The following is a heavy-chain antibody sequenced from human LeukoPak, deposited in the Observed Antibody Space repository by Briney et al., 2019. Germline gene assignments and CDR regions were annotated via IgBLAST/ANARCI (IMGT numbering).Heavy chain of an antibody. Sequence: SETLSLTCTVSGGSVSNHYWNWIRQSPGKGLEWIGYLYYTGNTNYNPSLRSRVTISVDMSKNQFFLKLSSVTAADTALYYCATGHGWLLDYWGRGTLVTVSS. CDR3: ATGHGWLLDY. CDR1: GGSVSNHY. D-gene: IGHD5-12*01. J-gene: IGHJ4*02. CDR2: LYYTGNT. V-gene: IGHV4-59*02.